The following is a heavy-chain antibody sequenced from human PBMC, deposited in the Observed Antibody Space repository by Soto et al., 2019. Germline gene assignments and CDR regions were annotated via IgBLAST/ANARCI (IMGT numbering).Heavy chain of an antibody. J-gene: IGHJ4*02. CDR1: GFTFSSSA. Sequence: EVQLLESGRGLVQPGGSLRLSCAASGFTFSSSAMSWVRQAPGKGLAWVSSISNSGGSTYYADSVKGRFTISRDNSKHTLYLQMNSLQAEDTAVDYWAKGCGGDCYSGVQYWGQGTLVTVSS. CDR2: ISNSGGST. D-gene: IGHD2-21*02. V-gene: IGHV3-23*01. CDR3: AKGCGGDCYSGVQY.